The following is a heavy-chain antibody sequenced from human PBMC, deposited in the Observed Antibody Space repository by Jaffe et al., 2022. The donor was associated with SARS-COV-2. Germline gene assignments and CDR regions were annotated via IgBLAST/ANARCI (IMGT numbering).Heavy chain of an antibody. J-gene: IGHJ6*02. CDR1: GFTFSSYG. V-gene: IGHV3-30*18. CDR3: AKDLDYPTYYYYYYGMDV. CDR2: ISYDGSNK. D-gene: IGHD4-17*01. Sequence: QVQLVESGGGVVQPGRSLRLSCAASGFTFSSYGMHWVRQAPGKGLEWVAVISYDGSNKYYADSVKGRFTISRDNSKNTLYLQMNSLRAEDTAVYYCAKDLDYPTYYYYYYGMDVWGQGTTVTVSS.